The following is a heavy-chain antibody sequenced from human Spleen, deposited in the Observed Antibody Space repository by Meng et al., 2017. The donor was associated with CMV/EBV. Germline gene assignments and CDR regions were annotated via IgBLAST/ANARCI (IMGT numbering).Heavy chain of an antibody. CDR1: GASTSSSAIFY. V-gene: IGHV4-39*07. D-gene: IGHD2-8*01. CDR2: VYHSGTT. Sequence: SETLSLTCTVFGASTSSSAIFYWVWIRQPPGKGLEWIGSVYHSGTTHYNPSLKSRITMSLDTSKMQLSLKLESVTAADTAVYYCARFREVPFTPTNYFDYWGQGRLVTVSS. J-gene: IGHJ4*02. CDR3: ARFREVPFTPTNYFDY.